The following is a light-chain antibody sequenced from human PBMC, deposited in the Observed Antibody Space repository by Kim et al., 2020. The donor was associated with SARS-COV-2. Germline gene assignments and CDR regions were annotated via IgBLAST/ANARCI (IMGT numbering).Light chain of an antibody. V-gene: IGKV3-20*01. CDR2: GAS. Sequence: EIVLTQSPGTLSLSPGERATLSCRASQSVSNNYLAWYQKKPGQAPRLLIYGASSRATGIPDRFSGSGSGTDFTLTISRLEPEDFAVYYCQQYGSSPPLAFGGGTKVDIK. J-gene: IGKJ4*01. CDR3: QQYGSSPPLA. CDR1: QSVSNNY.